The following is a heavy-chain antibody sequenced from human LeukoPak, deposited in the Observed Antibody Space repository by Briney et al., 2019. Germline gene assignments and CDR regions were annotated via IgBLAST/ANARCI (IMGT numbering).Heavy chain of an antibody. CDR1: GGSMSRHY. J-gene: IGHJ2*01. CDR3: ARDLPSYGSPRTFWYFDL. V-gene: IGHV4-4*07. Sequence: SETLSLTCDVSGGSMSRHYWSWIRQPAGKGLEWIGRVHSGIYNGDTTNYNPSLEGRVTMSIDMSKNQFSLNVTSVTAADTAIYYCARDLPSYGSPRTFWYFDLWGRGTLVSVSS. D-gene: IGHD3-16*01. CDR2: VHSGIYNGDTT.